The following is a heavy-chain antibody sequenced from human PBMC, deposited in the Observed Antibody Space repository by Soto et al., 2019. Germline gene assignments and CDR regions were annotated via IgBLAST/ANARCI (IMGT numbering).Heavy chain of an antibody. D-gene: IGHD6-13*01. J-gene: IGHJ6*02. V-gene: IGHV4-59*02. CDR2: IYYSGST. CDR1: GGSVSSYY. Sequence: SETLSLTCTVSGGSVSSYYWSWIRQPPGKGLEWIGYIYYSGSTNYNPSLKSRVTISVDTSKNQFSLKLSSVTAADTAVYYCARGAAARTPHYYYYNGMDVWGQGTKVTVS. CDR3: ARGAAARTPHYYYYNGMDV.